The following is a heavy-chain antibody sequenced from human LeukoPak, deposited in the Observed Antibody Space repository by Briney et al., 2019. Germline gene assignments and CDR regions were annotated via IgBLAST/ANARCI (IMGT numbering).Heavy chain of an antibody. V-gene: IGHV3-21*04. Sequence: PGGSLRLSCAASGFTFSTYTMNWVRQAPGKGLEWVSSISTSSTYIYYADSVKGRFTISRDNSKNTLYLQMNSLRAEDTAVYYCAKSLRSAGMSGWGQGTLVTVSS. CDR3: AKSLRSAGMSG. CDR2: ISTSSTYI. D-gene: IGHD6-19*01. J-gene: IGHJ4*02. CDR1: GFTFSTYT.